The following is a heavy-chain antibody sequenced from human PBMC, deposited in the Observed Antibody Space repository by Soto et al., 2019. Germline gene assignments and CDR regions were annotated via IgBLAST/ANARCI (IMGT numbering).Heavy chain of an antibody. CDR1: GFTVSSSY. CDR3: ARGYSYGYHYYYYMDV. D-gene: IGHD5-18*01. Sequence: PGGSLRLSCAASGFTVSSSYMNWVRQAPGKGLEWVSIIYSGGATYYADSVKGRFTISRDNSKNTLYLQMNSLRAEDTAVFYCARGYSYGYHYYYYMDVWGKGTTVTVSS. J-gene: IGHJ6*03. V-gene: IGHV3-66*01. CDR2: IYSGGAT.